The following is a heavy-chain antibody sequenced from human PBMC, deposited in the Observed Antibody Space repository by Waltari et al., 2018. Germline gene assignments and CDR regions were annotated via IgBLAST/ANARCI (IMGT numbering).Heavy chain of an antibody. CDR1: GNTLTGLS. D-gene: IGHD1-26*01. V-gene: IGHV1-24*01. Sequence: QVQLVQSGAEVKKPGASVKVSCKVSGNTLTGLSMHWVRQAPGKGLEWMGVFDPEDGETIYAQKFQGRVTMTEDTSTDTAYMELSSLRSDDTAVYYCATSGTYYFHWFDPWGQGTLVTVSS. J-gene: IGHJ5*02. CDR2: FDPEDGET. CDR3: ATSGTYYFHWFDP.